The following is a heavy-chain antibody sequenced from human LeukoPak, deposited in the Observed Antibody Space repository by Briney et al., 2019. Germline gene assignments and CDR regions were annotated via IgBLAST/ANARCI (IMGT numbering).Heavy chain of an antibody. CDR2: INHSGST. CDR3: ARRSSSSWYRFSRNPQLYYYYMDV. Sequence: KASETLSLACAVYGGSFSGYYWSWIRQPPGKGLEWIGEINHSGSTNYNPSLKSRVTISVDTSKNQFSLKPSSVTAADTAVYYCARRSSSSWYRFSRNPQLYYYYMDVWGKGTTVTISS. CDR1: GGSFSGYY. V-gene: IGHV4-34*01. D-gene: IGHD6-13*01. J-gene: IGHJ6*03.